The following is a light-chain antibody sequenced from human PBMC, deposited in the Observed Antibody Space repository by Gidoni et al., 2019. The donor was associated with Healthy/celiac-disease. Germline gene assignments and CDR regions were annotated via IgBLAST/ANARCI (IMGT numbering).Light chain of an antibody. Sequence: SVLTHPPSVSAAPGQKVTIACSGSSSNMGNNYVSWYQQLPGTAPKLLIYDNNKRPSGIPDRFSGSKSGTSATLGITELQTGDEADYYCGTWDSSLSAVVFGGGTKLTVL. CDR3: GTWDSSLSAVV. J-gene: IGLJ2*01. CDR1: SSNMGNNY. V-gene: IGLV1-51*01. CDR2: DNN.